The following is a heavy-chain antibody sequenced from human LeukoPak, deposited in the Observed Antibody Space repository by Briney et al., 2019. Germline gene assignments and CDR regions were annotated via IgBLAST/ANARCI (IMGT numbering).Heavy chain of an antibody. D-gene: IGHD3-3*01. Sequence: GGSLRLSCAASGFTFSSYEMNWVRQAPGKGLEWVSYISSGGSTIYYADSVKGRFTISRDNAKNSLYLQMNSLRAEDTAVYYCARVQSDYDFWSGYYKYLDYWGQGTLVTVSS. V-gene: IGHV3-48*03. J-gene: IGHJ4*02. CDR3: ARVQSDYDFWSGYYKYLDY. CDR1: GFTFSSYE. CDR2: ISSGGSTI.